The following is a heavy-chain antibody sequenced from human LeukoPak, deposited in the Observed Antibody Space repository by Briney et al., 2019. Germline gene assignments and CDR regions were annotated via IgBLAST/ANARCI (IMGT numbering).Heavy chain of an antibody. V-gene: IGHV1-46*01. D-gene: IGHD2/OR15-2a*01. CDR2: INPSGRST. Sequence: GASVKVSCKASGYTFTNYYMHWVRQAPGQGLEWMGIINPSGRSTSYAQKFQGRVTMTWDTSTSTDYIELSSLRSEDTATYYCARDNSVNSKAWWFDPWGQGTLVIVSS. J-gene: IGHJ5*02. CDR3: ARDNSVNSKAWWFDP. CDR1: GYTFTNYY.